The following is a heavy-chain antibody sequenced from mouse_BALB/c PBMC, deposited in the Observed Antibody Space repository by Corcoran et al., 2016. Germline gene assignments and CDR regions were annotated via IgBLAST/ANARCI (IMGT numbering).Heavy chain of an antibody. D-gene: IGHD2-1*01. CDR2: IYWDDDK. CDR1: GFSLSTSGMG. Sequence: QVTLKESGPGILQPSKTLSLTCSFSGFSLSTSGMGVSCIRQPSGKGLEWLAHIYWDDDKRYNPSLKSRLPISKDTSRNQEFHKITSVETADTATYYCARRGNLLGGSMDYWGQGTSVTVSA. J-gene: IGHJ4*01. CDR3: ARRGNLLGGSMDY. V-gene: IGHV8-12*01.